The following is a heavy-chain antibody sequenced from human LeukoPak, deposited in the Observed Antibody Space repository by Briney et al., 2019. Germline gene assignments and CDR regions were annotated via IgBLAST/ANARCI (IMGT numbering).Heavy chain of an antibody. Sequence: ASVKVSCKASGYTFTSYDINWVRQATGQGLEWMGWMNPNSGNTGYAQKFQGRVTMTRSTSISTAYMELSSLRSEDTAVYYCARMYYYDNSDPNWFDPWGQGTLVIVSS. CDR1: GYTFTSYD. D-gene: IGHD3-22*01. V-gene: IGHV1-8*01. CDR2: MNPNSGNT. CDR3: ARMYYYDNSDPNWFDP. J-gene: IGHJ5*02.